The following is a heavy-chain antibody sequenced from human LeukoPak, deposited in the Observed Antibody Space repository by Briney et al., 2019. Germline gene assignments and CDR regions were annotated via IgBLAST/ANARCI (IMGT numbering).Heavy chain of an antibody. J-gene: IGHJ4*02. CDR2: IIPIFGTA. CDR1: GGTFSSYA. D-gene: IGHD3-9*01. Sequence: ASVKVSCKASGGTFSSYAISWVRQAPGQGLEWMGGIIPIFGTANYAQKFQGRVTITADESTSTAYMELSSLRSEDTAVYYCARAGVRTYYDILTGPRLFDYWGQGTLVTVSS. CDR3: ARAGVRTYYDILTGPRLFDY. V-gene: IGHV1-69*13.